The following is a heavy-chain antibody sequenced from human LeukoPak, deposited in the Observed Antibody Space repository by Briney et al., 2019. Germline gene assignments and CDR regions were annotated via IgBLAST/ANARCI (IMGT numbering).Heavy chain of an antibody. J-gene: IGHJ4*02. D-gene: IGHD3-10*01. CDR1: GFTFSSYA. Sequence: AGGSLRLSCAASGFTFSSYAMSRVRQAPWKGLEWVSAISGSGGSTYYADSVKGRFTISRDNSKNTLYLQMNSLRAEDTAVYYCAKDLSGSGSPYDYWGQGTLVTVSS. V-gene: IGHV3-23*01. CDR3: AKDLSGSGSPYDY. CDR2: ISGSGGST.